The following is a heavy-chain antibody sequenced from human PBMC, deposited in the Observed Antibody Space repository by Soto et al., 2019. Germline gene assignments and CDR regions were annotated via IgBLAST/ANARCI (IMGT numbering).Heavy chain of an antibody. V-gene: IGHV3-30*18. Sequence: WGSLRLSCAASGFTFSSYGMHWVRQAPGMGLEWVAVISYDGSNKYYADSVKGRFTISRDNSKNTLYLQMNSLRAEDTAVYYCAKDPRDLIAVAGTHHSYYFDYWGQGTLVTVSS. J-gene: IGHJ4*02. CDR2: ISYDGSNK. CDR3: AKDPRDLIAVAGTHHSYYFDY. CDR1: GFTFSSYG. D-gene: IGHD6-19*01.